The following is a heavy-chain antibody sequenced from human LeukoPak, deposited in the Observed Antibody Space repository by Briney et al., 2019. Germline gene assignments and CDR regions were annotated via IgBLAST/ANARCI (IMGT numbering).Heavy chain of an antibody. CDR3: AKTTTMIRKGAFHI. V-gene: IGHV3-43*02. Sequence: GGSLRLSCAASGFTFGVYAMHWVRHAPGKGLGWVSVIRAGGGGIYDAESVKGRFTISRDNSKKSLYLQMNSVRTDDSAVYFCAKTTTMIRKGAFHIWGQGTMVTVSS. D-gene: IGHD3-10*01. CDR2: IRAGGGGI. J-gene: IGHJ3*02. CDR1: GFTFGVYA.